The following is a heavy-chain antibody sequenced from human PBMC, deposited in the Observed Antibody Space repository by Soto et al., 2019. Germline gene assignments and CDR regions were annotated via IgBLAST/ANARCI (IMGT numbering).Heavy chain of an antibody. CDR1: GFPFATSD. D-gene: IGHD3-16*01. CDR2: ISYSGRDI. J-gene: IGHJ5*02. V-gene: IGHV3-48*03. CDR3: ARAVVSAYREYDSDWSAP. Sequence: TGGSLRLSCVASGFPFATSDMDWVRQPPGKGLEWISQISYSGRDIRYADSVKGRFTISRNNVNNSLHLHMTSLRVEDTGLYYCARAVVSAYREYDSDWSAPWGQGT.